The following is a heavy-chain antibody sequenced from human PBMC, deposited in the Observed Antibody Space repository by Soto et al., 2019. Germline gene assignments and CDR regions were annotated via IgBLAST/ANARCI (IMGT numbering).Heavy chain of an antibody. CDR1: GFTFSSYA. J-gene: IGHJ4*02. D-gene: IGHD5-18*01. Sequence: GGSLRLSCAASGFTFSSYAMSWVRQAPGKGLEWVSAISGSGGSTYYADSVKGRFTISRDNSKNTLYLQMNSLRAEDTAVYYCAKDLQLWLRVYSPYFYYWGQCTLVPSPQ. CDR2: ISGSGGST. CDR3: AKDLQLWLRVYSPYFYY. V-gene: IGHV3-23*01.